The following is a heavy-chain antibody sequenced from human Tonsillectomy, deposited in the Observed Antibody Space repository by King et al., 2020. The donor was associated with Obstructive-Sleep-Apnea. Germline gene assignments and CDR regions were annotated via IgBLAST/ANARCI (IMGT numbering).Heavy chain of an antibody. J-gene: IGHJ5*02. CDR3: ARGMQTFDP. Sequence: VQLVESGGDLVKPGGSLRLTCAASGFTFGDYYMTWIRQAPGRGLEWGSYISGSGTTIYYSDSVRGRFAISRDNTKNSLFLQMDSLRVEDTAVYYCARGMQTFDPWGQGTLVTVSS. CDR1: GFTFGDYY. V-gene: IGHV3-11*01. CDR2: ISGSGTTI.